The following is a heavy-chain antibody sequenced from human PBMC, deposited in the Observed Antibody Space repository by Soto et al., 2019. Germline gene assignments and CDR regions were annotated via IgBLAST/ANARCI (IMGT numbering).Heavy chain of an antibody. CDR3: ARTPLP. Sequence: QVQLQESGPGLVKPSQTLSLTCTVSGGSISSGGYYWSWIRQHPGKGLVWIGYIYYSGSTYYNNYNPSLKSRVTRSVDTSKKQFSLKLSSVTAADTAVYYCARTPLPWGQGTPVTVSS. V-gene: IGHV4-31*03. J-gene: IGHJ5*02. CDR1: GGSISSGGYY. CDR2: IYYSGST.